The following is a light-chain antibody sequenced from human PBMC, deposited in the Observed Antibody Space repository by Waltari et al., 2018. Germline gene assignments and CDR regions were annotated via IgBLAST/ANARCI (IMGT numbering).Light chain of an antibody. V-gene: IGLV3-1*01. CDR2: QDT. Sequence: SYELTQPPSVSVSPGQTASITCSGDKLGDKYASWYQQKPGQSPVLVIYQDTKRPSGIPERFSGSNSGNTATLTISGTQGMDEADYYCLAWDSSTAWVFCGGTKLTVL. CDR3: LAWDSSTAWV. J-gene: IGLJ3*02. CDR1: KLGDKY.